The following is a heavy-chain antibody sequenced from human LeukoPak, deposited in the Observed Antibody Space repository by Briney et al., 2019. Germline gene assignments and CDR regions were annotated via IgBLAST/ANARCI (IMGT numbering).Heavy chain of an antibody. D-gene: IGHD1-26*01. J-gene: IGHJ4*02. CDR1: GFSFSSYG. V-gene: IGHV3-30*18. CDR3: AKVVYSGSYYGIDY. CDR2: ISYDGSNK. Sequence: GGSLRLSCAASGFSFSSYGMHWVRQAPGKGLEWVAVISYDGSNKYYADSVKGQFTISRDNSKNTLCLEMNSLRAEDTAVYYCAKVVYSGSYYGIDYWGQGTLVTVSS.